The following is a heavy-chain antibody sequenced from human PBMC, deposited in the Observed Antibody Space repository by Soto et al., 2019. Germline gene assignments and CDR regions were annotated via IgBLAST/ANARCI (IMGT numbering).Heavy chain of an antibody. CDR1: GGNCSSYT. D-gene: IGHD3-3*01. CDR3: AGQLYDFWSGPVNDAFDI. CDR2: IIPILGIA. Sequence: GSSVKVSGKASGGNCSSYTISWVRQAPGQGLEWMGRIIPILGIANYAQKFQGRVTITADKSTSTAYMELSSLRSEDTAVYYCAGQLYDFWSGPVNDAFDIWGQRTMVTVSS. V-gene: IGHV1-69*02. J-gene: IGHJ3*02.